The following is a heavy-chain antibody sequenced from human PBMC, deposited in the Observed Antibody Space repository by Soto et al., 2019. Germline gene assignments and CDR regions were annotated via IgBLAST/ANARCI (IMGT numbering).Heavy chain of an antibody. CDR1: GFTFSGSA. Sequence: HPGGSLRLSCGDSGFTFSGSAIHWVRQASGKGLEWVARIRTKSNGYATTYAASVKGRFTISRDDSKNMAYLQMNGLKTEDTAMYYCSRVEYVTSSPIGWGQGTLVTVSS. CDR2: IRTKSNGYAT. CDR3: SRVEYVTSSPIG. D-gene: IGHD6-6*01. V-gene: IGHV3-73*01. J-gene: IGHJ4*02.